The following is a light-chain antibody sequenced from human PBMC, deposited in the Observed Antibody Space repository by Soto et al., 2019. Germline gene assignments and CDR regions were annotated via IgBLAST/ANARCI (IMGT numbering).Light chain of an antibody. CDR3: QQYNNWPPGT. CDR2: AAS. V-gene: IGKV3-15*01. Sequence: EIVMTQSPATLSVSPGERATLSCRASQSVSSNLAWYQQKPGQAPRLLIYAASTRATGIPARFSGSASGTEFTLTISSLQYEDFAVYYCQQYNNWPPGTFGQGTKVEIK. J-gene: IGKJ1*01. CDR1: QSVSSN.